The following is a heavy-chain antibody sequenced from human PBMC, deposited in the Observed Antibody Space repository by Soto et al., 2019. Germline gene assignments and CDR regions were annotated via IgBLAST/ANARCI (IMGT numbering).Heavy chain of an antibody. CDR2: ISDGGGRT. D-gene: IGHD3-10*01. Sequence: EVLLLESGGGLVQPGGSLRLSCAASGFIFRTFGMSWVRQAPGKGLEWVSSISDGGGRTYYADSVRGRFTISRDNSKNTLYLQMNSLGAADTAIYYCAKDRLWFGRQTEDHWGQGILVTVSS. CDR1: GFIFRTFG. J-gene: IGHJ4*02. V-gene: IGHV3-23*01. CDR3: AKDRLWFGRQTEDH.